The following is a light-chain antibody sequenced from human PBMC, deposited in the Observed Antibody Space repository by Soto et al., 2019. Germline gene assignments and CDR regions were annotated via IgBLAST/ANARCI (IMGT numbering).Light chain of an antibody. J-gene: IGKJ5*01. Sequence: DIVLTQSPCTLSLSPGERATLPCRASQSVSSSHVAWYQQTPGQAPRLLIYGASTRATGIPARFSGSGSGTDFTLTISSLEPEDFAVYYCQQRSNWPPFGQGTRLEIK. CDR1: QSVSSSH. V-gene: IGKV3-11*01. CDR3: QQRSNWPP. CDR2: GAS.